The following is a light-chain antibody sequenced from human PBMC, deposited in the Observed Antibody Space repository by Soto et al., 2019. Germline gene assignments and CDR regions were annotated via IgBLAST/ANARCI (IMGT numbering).Light chain of an antibody. V-gene: IGLV2-14*01. CDR3: SSYTSSSTPNC. CDR1: SSDVGGYNY. CDR2: EVS. J-gene: IGLJ1*01. Sequence: QSALTQPASVSGSPGQSITISCTGTSSDVGGYNYVSWYQQHPGKAPKLMIYEVSNRPSGVSNRFSGSKSGNTASLTISGLQAEDEADYYCSSYTSSSTPNCFGTGTKLTVL.